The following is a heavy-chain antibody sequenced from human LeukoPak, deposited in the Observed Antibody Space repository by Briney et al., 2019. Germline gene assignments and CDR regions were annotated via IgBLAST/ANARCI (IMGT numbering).Heavy chain of an antibody. J-gene: IGHJ4*02. D-gene: IGHD6-19*01. CDR3: ARGYNGMGAVAGVFDY. Sequence: SETLSLTCAVYGGSFSGYYWSWIRQPPGKGLEWIGEINHSGSTNYNPSLKSRVTISVDTSKNQFSLKLSSVTAADTAVCYCARGYNGMGAVAGVFDYWGQGTLVTVSS. CDR2: INHSGST. CDR1: GGSFSGYY. V-gene: IGHV4-34*01.